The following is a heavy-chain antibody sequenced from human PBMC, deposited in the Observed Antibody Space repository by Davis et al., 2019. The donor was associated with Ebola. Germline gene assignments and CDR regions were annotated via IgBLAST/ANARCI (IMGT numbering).Heavy chain of an antibody. CDR1: AGSFSGYY. CDR3: ARARSIAARFFDY. J-gene: IGHJ4*02. Sequence: SETLSLTCAVYAGSFSGYYWSWIRQLPGKGLEWSGYIYYSGSTNYNPSLKSRVTIPVDTSKNQFSLKLSSVTAADTAVYYCARARSIAARFFDYWGQGTLVTVSS. CDR2: IYYSGST. D-gene: IGHD6-6*01. V-gene: IGHV4-59*01.